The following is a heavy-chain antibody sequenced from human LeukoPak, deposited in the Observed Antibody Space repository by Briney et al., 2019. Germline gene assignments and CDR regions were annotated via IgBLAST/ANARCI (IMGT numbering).Heavy chain of an antibody. J-gene: IGHJ5*01. Sequence: PSETLSLTCTVSGVSISSSNNFWGWIRQPPWKGLEWIGSMHYRGTTYHIPSLKSRVTISVDTSKNQFSLKLSSVTAADTAAYYCAQHEEKGGYNASTFDFWGQGTLVTVTS. D-gene: IGHD5-24*01. CDR3: AQHEEKGGYNASTFDF. V-gene: IGHV4-39*01. CDR2: MHYRGTT. CDR1: GVSISSSNNF.